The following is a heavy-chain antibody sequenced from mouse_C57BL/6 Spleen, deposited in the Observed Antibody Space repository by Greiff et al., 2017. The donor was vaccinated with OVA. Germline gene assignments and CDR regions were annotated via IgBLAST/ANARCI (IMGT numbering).Heavy chain of an antibody. V-gene: IGHV5-6*01. D-gene: IGHD1-1*01. CDR3: ARHASITTVVAPFAY. CDR2: ISSGGSYT. CDR1: GFTFSSYG. J-gene: IGHJ3*01. Sequence: EVKLMESGGDLVKPGGSLKLSCAASGFTFSSYGMSWVRQTPDKRLEWVATISSGGSYTYYPDSVKGRFTISRDNAKNTLYLQMSSLKSEDTAMYYCARHASITTVVAPFAYWGQGTLVTVSA.